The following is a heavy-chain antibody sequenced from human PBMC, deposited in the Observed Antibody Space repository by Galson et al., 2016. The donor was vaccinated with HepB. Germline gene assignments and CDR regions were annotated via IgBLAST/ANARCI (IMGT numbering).Heavy chain of an antibody. D-gene: IGHD2-2*01. CDR2: IYHTGTS. V-gene: IGHV4-4*02. J-gene: IGHJ5*01. Sequence: ETLSLTCAVSGASVNSSNWWTWVRQAPGTGLEWIGEIYHTGTSNNNPSLLSRFTMSIDSSRNHFSLHPSSVTAADTAVYYCARASIVPGARMVFDSWGQGILVSVSS. CDR1: GASVNSSNW. CDR3: ARASIVPGARMVFDS.